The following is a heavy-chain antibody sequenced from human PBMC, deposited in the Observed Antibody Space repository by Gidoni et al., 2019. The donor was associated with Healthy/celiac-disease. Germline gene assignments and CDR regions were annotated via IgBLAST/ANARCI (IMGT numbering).Heavy chain of an antibody. CDR2: ISAYNGNT. D-gene: IGHD3-3*01. J-gene: IGHJ6*02. Sequence: QVQLVQSGAEVKKPGASVKVSCKASGYTFPSYGISWVRQSPGQGLEWMGWISAYNGNTNYAQKLQGRVTMTTDTSTSTAYMELRSLRSDDTAVYYCARGYYYDFWSGYSIQNYYYYGMDVWGQGTTVTVSS. CDR3: ARGYYYDFWSGYSIQNYYYYGMDV. CDR1: GYTFPSYG. V-gene: IGHV1-18*01.